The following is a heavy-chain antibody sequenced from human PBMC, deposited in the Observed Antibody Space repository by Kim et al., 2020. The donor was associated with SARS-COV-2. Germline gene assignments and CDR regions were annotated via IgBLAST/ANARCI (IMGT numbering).Heavy chain of an antibody. V-gene: IGHV4-61*01. Sequence: SETLSLTCTVSGGSVSTYTYYWSWIRQPPGKGLEWIGFFYASGSANYNPSLKTRITISLDTSKSQFSLKLTSVTAADTAVYYCARARTTGELDYWGQGTL. CDR3: ARARTTGELDY. D-gene: IGHD1-1*01. CDR1: GGSVSTYTYY. J-gene: IGHJ4*02. CDR2: FYASGSA.